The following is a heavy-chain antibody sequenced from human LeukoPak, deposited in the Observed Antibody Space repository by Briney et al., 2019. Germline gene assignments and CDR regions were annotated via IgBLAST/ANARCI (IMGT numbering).Heavy chain of an antibody. CDR1: GFIFSTYA. CDR3: ARVIRAAPGKGYFDY. J-gene: IGHJ4*02. CDR2: ISGGGGST. D-gene: IGHD6-13*01. V-gene: IGHV3-23*01. Sequence: GGSLRLSCATSGFIFSTYALSRVRQAPGKGLEWASSISGGGGSTYHADSVKGRFTISRDSSKNTLYLQMNSLGAEDTAIYYCARVIRAAPGKGYFDYWGQGTLVTVSS.